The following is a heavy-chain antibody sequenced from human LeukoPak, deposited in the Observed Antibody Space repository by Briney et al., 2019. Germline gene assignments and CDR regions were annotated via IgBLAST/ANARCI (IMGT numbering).Heavy chain of an antibody. CDR3: AGGNYYYYYIDV. J-gene: IGHJ6*03. Sequence: SETLSLTCTVSGGSISSYYWNWIRQPPGKGLDWIGYIYTSESTNYTPSLKSRVTISVDTSKKQFSLNLSSVTAADTAVYYCAGGNYYYYYIDVWGKGTTVTVPS. CDR2: IYTSEST. D-gene: IGHD3-3*01. V-gene: IGHV4-4*09. CDR1: GGSISSYY.